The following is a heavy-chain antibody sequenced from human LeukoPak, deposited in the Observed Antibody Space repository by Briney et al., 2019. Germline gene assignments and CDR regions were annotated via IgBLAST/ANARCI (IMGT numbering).Heavy chain of an antibody. CDR2: IVPMFGAA. J-gene: IGHJ4*02. CDR3: GTLGNADGAY. Sequence: ASVKVSCGASGDTFSTYSISWVRQAPGEGLEWMGGIVPMFGAANYAQKFQGRVTITADESTSTTYMELGSLRSEDTAFYYCGTLGNADGAYWGQGTLVTVSS. CDR1: GDTFSTYS. D-gene: IGHD4/OR15-4a*01. V-gene: IGHV1-69*01.